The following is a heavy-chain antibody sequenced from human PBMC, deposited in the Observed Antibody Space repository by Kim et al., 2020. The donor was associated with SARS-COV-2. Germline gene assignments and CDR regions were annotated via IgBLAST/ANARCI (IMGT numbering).Heavy chain of an antibody. CDR3: ARGPNYYGSGSYQGYFDY. CDR1: GGTFSSYA. Sequence: SVKVSCKASGGTFSSYAISWVRQAPGQGLEWMGGIIPIFGTANYAQKFQGRVTITADKSTSTAYMELSSLRSEDTAVYYCARGPNYYGSGSYQGYFDYWGQGTLVTVSS. J-gene: IGHJ4*02. D-gene: IGHD3-10*01. CDR2: IIPIFGTA. V-gene: IGHV1-69*06.